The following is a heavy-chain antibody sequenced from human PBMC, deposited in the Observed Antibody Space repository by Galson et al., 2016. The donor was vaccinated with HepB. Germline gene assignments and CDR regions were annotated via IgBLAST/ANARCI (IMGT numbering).Heavy chain of an antibody. CDR1: GGTFSSYA. D-gene: IGHD2-2*02. CDR3: ARVREYLSSTSCYRAFDY. Sequence: SVKVSCKASGGTFSSYAISWVRQAPGQGLEWMGGIIPIFGTADYAQKFQGRVTITADKSTSTAYMELSSLGSEDPAVYYCARVREYLSSTSCYRAFDYWGQGTLVTVSS. V-gene: IGHV1-69*06. CDR2: IIPIFGTA. J-gene: IGHJ4*02.